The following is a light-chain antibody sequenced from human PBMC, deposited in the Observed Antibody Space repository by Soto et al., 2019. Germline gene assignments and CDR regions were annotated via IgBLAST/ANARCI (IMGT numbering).Light chain of an antibody. V-gene: IGKV3-11*01. Sequence: EIVLTQAPTTLSFSLGERATLSRRASQTVSKYLAWYQQKPGQAPRLLIYDTSNRATGIPARFSGSGSGTDFTLTISGLQPEDFAVYYCQQRSNWPFTFGPGTTVDFK. J-gene: IGKJ3*01. CDR1: QTVSKY. CDR2: DTS. CDR3: QQRSNWPFT.